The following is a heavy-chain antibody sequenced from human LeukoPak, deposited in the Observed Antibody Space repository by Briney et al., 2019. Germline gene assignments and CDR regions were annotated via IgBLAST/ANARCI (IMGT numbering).Heavy chain of an antibody. J-gene: IGHJ6*02. D-gene: IGHD3-22*01. CDR1: GGSFTDYY. V-gene: IGHV4-34*01. CDR2: IDHRGSI. Sequence: SSETLSLTCVVNGGSFTDYYWTWIRQAPGNGLEWVGDIDHRGSINYNPSLKSRVTISVDTSKNQFSLRLSSVTAADTAVYYCARGLVVVTMTSSIMDVWGQGTTVTVSS. CDR3: ARGLVVVTMTSSIMDV.